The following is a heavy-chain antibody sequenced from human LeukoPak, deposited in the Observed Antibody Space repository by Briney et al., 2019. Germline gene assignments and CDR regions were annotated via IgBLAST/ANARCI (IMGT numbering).Heavy chain of an antibody. D-gene: IGHD4-23*01. J-gene: IGHJ4*02. CDR1: GFTFSSYG. Sequence: GGSLRLSCAASGFTFSSYGMHWVRQAPGKGLEWVAFIRYDGSNKYYADSVKGRFTISRDNSKNTLYLKMNSLRAEDTAVYYCAKEGDYDYGGNCDGWGQGTLVTVSS. CDR3: AKEGDYDYGGNCDG. CDR2: IRYDGSNK. V-gene: IGHV3-30*02.